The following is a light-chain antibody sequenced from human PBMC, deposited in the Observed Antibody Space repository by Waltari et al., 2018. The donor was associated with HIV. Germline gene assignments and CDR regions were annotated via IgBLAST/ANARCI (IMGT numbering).Light chain of an antibody. CDR1: SSDVGGSTY. Sequence: QSALAQPASVSGSPGQSVTISCSGTSSDVGGSTYVPWFQQHPGKAPKLIIYDVSHRPSGVSNRFSGSKSDNTASLTISGLQPEDEADYYCISYTDSNTYVFGPGTKVSVL. V-gene: IGLV2-14*03. J-gene: IGLJ1*01. CDR3: ISYTDSNTYV. CDR2: DVS.